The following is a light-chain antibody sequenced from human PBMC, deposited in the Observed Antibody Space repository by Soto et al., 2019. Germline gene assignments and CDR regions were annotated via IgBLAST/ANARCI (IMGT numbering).Light chain of an antibody. CDR3: HNYNSAPLT. CDR2: ATS. J-gene: IGKJ4*01. V-gene: IGKV1-27*01. Sequence: DIQMTQSPSSLSASVGDRVTITCRASQDISNSLAWYHQKPGKVPKVLIYATSILQSGVPARFSGSGSGTDFTLTISSLQPDDVATYYCHNYNSAPLTFGGGTKVEI. CDR1: QDISNS.